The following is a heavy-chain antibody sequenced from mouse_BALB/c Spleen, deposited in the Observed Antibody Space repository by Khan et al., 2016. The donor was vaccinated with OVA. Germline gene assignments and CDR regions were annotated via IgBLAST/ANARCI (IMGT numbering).Heavy chain of an antibody. CDR1: GYTFTNYG. CDR3: GRGGRMAMDY. J-gene: IGHJ4*01. CDR2: INSNTGEA. Sequence: QIQLVQSGPELKKPGETVKISCKASGYTFTNYGMNWVKQAPGKGLKWMGWINSNTGEATYADDFKGRFAFSLETSASTAYLQIKNLKNEVTATYFCGRGGRMAMDYWGQGPSVTVSS. V-gene: IGHV9-3-1*01. D-gene: IGHD3-3*01.